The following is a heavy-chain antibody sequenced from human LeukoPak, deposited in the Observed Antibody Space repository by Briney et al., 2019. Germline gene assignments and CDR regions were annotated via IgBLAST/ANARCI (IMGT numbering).Heavy chain of an antibody. CDR3: AKDQERYSSSWYGGN. V-gene: IGHV3-23*01. Sequence: PGRSLRLSCAASGFTFSSYAMSWVRQAPGKGLEWVSAISGSGGSTYYADSVKGRFTISRDNSKNTLYLQMNSLRAEDTAVYYCAKDQERYSSSWYGGNWGQGTLVTVSS. CDR1: GFTFSSYA. D-gene: IGHD6-13*01. CDR2: ISGSGGST. J-gene: IGHJ4*02.